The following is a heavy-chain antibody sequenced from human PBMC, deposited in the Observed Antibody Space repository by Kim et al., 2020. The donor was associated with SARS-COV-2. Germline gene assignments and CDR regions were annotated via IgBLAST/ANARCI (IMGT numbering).Heavy chain of an antibody. CDR1: GGSISSSSYY. Sequence: SETLSLTCTVSGGSISSSSYYWGWIRQPPGKGLEWIGSIYYSGSTYYNPSLKSRVTISVDTSKNHFSLKLSSVTAAVTAVYYCARLEDSGSYRWEKNWFDPWGQGTLVTVSS. CDR2: IYYSGST. J-gene: IGHJ5*02. V-gene: IGHV4-39*02. D-gene: IGHD1-26*01. CDR3: ARLEDSGSYRWEKNWFDP.